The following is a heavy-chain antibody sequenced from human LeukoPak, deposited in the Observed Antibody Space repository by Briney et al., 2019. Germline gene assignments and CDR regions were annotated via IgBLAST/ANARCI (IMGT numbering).Heavy chain of an antibody. CDR3: AGPELGTDGRDY. Sequence: GESLKISCKSSGYTFTSYWIGWVRQMPGKGLEWMGIVYPGDSGTRYSPSFQGQVAISADKSISTAYLQWISLKASDTAMYYCAGPELGTDGRDYWGQGTLVTVSS. CDR2: VYPGDSGT. V-gene: IGHV5-51*01. D-gene: IGHD7-27*01. CDR1: GYTFTSYW. J-gene: IGHJ4*02.